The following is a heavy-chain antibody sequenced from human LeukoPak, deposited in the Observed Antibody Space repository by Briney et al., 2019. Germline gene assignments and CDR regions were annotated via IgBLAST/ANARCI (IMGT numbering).Heavy chain of an antibody. V-gene: IGHV1-18*01. D-gene: IGHD6-25*01. CDR2: ISAYNGNT. CDR3: ASVHSSGLDY. CDR1: GYTFTSYG. J-gene: IGHJ4*02. Sequence: GASVKVSCKASGYTFTSYGISWVRQAPGQGLEWMGWISAYNGNTNYAQKLQGRVTMTRDTSISTAYMELSRLRSDDTAVYYCASVHSSGLDYWGQGTLVTVSS.